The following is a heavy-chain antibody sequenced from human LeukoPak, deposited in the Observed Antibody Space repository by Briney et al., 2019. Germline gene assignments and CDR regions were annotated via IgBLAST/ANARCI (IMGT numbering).Heavy chain of an antibody. CDR3: ASPRAERSTWYAVDY. CDR2: INHSGST. Sequence: SETLALTCAVYGGSFSGYYWSWIRQPPGKGLEWIGEINHSGSTNYNPSLKSRATISVDKSKNQFSLKLSSVTAADTAVYYCASPRAERSTWYAVDYWGQGTLVTVSA. J-gene: IGHJ4*02. D-gene: IGHD6-13*01. V-gene: IGHV4-34*01. CDR1: GGSFSGYY.